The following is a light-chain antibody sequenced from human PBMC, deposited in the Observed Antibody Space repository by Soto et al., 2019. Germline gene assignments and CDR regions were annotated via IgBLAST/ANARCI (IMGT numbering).Light chain of an antibody. CDR2: LGS. V-gene: IGKV2-28*01. J-gene: IGKJ1*01. CDR3: MQALQTPRT. Sequence: DIVMTQSPLSLPVTPGEPASISCRSSQSLLHSNGYNYLDWYLQKPGQSPQLLIYLGSNRASGVPDRLRGGGAGTDFTLKISRVEAEDVGVYYCMQALQTPRTFGQGTQVEIK. CDR1: QSLLHSNGYNY.